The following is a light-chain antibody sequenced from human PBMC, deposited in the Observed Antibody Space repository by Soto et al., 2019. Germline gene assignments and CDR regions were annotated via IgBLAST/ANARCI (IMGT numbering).Light chain of an antibody. J-gene: IGLJ2*01. CDR3: SSYGGSNSVVV. Sequence: QSVLTQPPSVSGAPGQRITISCSGSSSNIGAGYDVHWFQQFPGTAPQLLIHGNSNRPSGVPERFSGSKSGNTASLTVSGLQAEDEAHYYCSSYGGSNSVVVFGGGTKLTVL. CDR1: SSNIGAGYD. CDR2: GNS. V-gene: IGLV1-40*02.